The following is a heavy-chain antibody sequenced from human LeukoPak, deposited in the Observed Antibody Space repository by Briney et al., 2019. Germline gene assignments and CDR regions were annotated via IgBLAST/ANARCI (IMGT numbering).Heavy chain of an antibody. J-gene: IGHJ4*02. CDR2: ISYDGSNT. D-gene: IGHD3-22*01. CDR1: GFTFSSDG. Sequence: GRSLRLSCAASGFTFSSDGMHWVRHAPGKGLEWEAVISYDGSNTSYADSVDDRLTIFRDNSNNALYLQKNSLNGQETAVYYCANLAGGSGSYTADYWGQGTLVTVSS. V-gene: IGHV3-30*18. CDR3: ANLAGGSGSYTADY.